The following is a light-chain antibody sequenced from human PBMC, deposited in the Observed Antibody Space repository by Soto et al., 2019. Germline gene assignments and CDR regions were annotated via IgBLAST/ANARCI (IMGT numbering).Light chain of an antibody. CDR3: CSFTSSKTHV. CDR1: SSDFGNYNL. Sequence: QSALTQPASVSGSPGQSITISCTGTSSDFGNYNLVSWYQQHPGKVPKLILFEVNKRPSGVSGRFSGSKSGNTASLTISGLQAEDEADYYCCSFTSSKTHVFGTGTKETVL. CDR2: EVN. J-gene: IGLJ1*01. V-gene: IGLV2-23*02.